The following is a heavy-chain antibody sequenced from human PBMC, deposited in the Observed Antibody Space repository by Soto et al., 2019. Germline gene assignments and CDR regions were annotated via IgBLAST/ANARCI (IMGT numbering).Heavy chain of an antibody. V-gene: IGHV5-51*01. CDR1: GYSFTSYW. J-gene: IGHJ5*02. Sequence: PGESLKISCKGSGYSFTSYWIGWVRQMPGKGLEWMGIIYPGDSDTRYSPSFQGQVTISADKSISTAYLQWSSLKASDTAMYYCARRTYDLERQNRLAPWGQGTLVTVSS. CDR3: ARRTYDLERQNRLAP. CDR2: IYPGDSDT. D-gene: IGHD1-1*01.